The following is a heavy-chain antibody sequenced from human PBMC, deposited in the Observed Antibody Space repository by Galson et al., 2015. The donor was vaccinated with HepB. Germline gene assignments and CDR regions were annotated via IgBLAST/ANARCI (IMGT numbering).Heavy chain of an antibody. CDR2: ISGSGGST. V-gene: IGHV3-23*01. CDR3: AKDSSITIFGVVIGY. D-gene: IGHD3-3*01. Sequence: SLRLSCAASGFTFSSYAMSWVRQVPGKGLEWVSAISGSGGSTYYADSVKGRFTISRDNSKNTLYLQMNSLRAEDTAVYYCAKDSSITIFGVVIGYWCQGTLVTVAS. J-gene: IGHJ4*02. CDR1: GFTFSSYA.